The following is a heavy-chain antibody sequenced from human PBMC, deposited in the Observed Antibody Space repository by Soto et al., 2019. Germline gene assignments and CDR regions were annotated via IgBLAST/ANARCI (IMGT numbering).Heavy chain of an antibody. CDR1: GYTFTSYG. J-gene: IGHJ4*02. Sequence: QVQLVQSGAEVKKPGASVKVSCKASGYTFTSYGISWVRQAPGQGLEWMGWISAYNGNTNYAQKLQGRVTMTTDTSTSTAYVELRSLRSDDTAVYYCARSTRKEGIAVAVLIWGQGTLVTVSS. D-gene: IGHD6-19*01. V-gene: IGHV1-18*01. CDR2: ISAYNGNT. CDR3: ARSTRKEGIAVAVLI.